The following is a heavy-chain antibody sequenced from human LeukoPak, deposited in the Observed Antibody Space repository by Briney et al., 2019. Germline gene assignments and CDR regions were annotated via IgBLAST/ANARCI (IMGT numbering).Heavy chain of an antibody. CDR2: VDHTGST. Sequence: TSETLSLTCTVSDDSITMYYWTWIRQPPGKGLDWIGYVDHTGSTKFNPSLNGRVSISRDTSKNFFSLRLRSVTAADTAVYFCARGRVSSSTWYSTYYYFFYMDFWGKGTTVTVSS. CDR1: DDSITMYY. D-gene: IGHD4-11*01. J-gene: IGHJ6*03. V-gene: IGHV4-59*01. CDR3: ARGRVSSSTWYSTYYYFFYMDF.